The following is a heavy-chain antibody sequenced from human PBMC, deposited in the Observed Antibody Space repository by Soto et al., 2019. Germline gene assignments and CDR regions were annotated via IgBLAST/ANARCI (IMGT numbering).Heavy chain of an antibody. CDR1: GFTFGDHG. CDR3: AKDRRRYSDLGTDYGLDV. V-gene: IGHV3-30*18. Sequence: QLVESGGGVVQPGGSLRLSCAGSGFTFGDHGIFWVRQAPGKGLQWVSLITYDGEYKDYVDSVKGRFTISRDNSKNTVYLQVSSLRAEDTAVYYCAKDRRRYSDLGTDYGLDVWGQGTTV. J-gene: IGHJ6*02. CDR2: ITYDGEYK. D-gene: IGHD2-21*01.